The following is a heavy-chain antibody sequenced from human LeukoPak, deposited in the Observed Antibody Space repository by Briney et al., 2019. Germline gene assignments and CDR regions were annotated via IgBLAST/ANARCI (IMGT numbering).Heavy chain of an antibody. V-gene: IGHV3-20*04. Sequence: GGSLRLSCAASGFTFDDYGLTWVRQAPGKGLEWVSNINWDGGSTVYADSVKGRFTISRDNAKNSLYLQMNSLRAEDTALYYCARDSPLGYCSGGSCFFDCWGQGTLVTVSS. CDR1: GFTFDDYG. CDR3: ARDSPLGYCSGGSCFFDC. J-gene: IGHJ4*02. D-gene: IGHD2-15*01. CDR2: INWDGGST.